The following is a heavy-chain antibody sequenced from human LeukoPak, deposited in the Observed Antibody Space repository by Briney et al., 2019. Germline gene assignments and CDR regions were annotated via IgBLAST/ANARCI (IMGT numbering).Heavy chain of an antibody. CDR1: GGTFSSYA. V-gene: IGHV1-69*13. CDR3: ARGYLYYDFWSGYQDPSNISGAEYFQH. D-gene: IGHD3-3*01. J-gene: IGHJ1*01. CDR2: IIPIFGTA. Sequence: SVKVSCKASGGTFSSYAISWVRQAPGQGLEWMGGIIPIFGTANYSQKFQGRVTITADESTSTAYMELSSLRSEDTAVYYCARGYLYYDFWSGYQDPSNISGAEYFQHWGQGTLVTVSS.